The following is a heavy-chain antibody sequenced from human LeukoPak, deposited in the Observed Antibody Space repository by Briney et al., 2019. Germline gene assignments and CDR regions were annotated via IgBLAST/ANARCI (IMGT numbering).Heavy chain of an antibody. Sequence: GGSLRLSCAASGFTFSSYAMSWVRQAPGKGLQWVSAISGSGGTTYYADFLQGRFTISRDNSKNTLYLQMNSLRAEDTAVYYCAKLDGSGSSTDYWGQGTLVTVSS. CDR1: GFTFSSYA. J-gene: IGHJ4*02. V-gene: IGHV3-23*01. D-gene: IGHD3-10*01. CDR3: AKLDGSGSSTDY. CDR2: ISGSGGTT.